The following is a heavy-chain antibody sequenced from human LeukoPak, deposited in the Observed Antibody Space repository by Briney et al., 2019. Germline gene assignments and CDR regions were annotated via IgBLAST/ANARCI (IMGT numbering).Heavy chain of an antibody. CDR2: IHYTGAT. CDR3: ARENILTGYCFDY. D-gene: IGHD3-9*01. V-gene: IGHV4-34*01. CDR1: GGSISSYY. J-gene: IGHJ4*02. Sequence: SETLSLTCAVYGGSISSYYWSWIRQPPGKGLEWVGEIHYTGATSYSPSLKSRATISIDASKNQFSLKLNSVTAADTAVYYCARENILTGYCFDYWGQGSLVTVSS.